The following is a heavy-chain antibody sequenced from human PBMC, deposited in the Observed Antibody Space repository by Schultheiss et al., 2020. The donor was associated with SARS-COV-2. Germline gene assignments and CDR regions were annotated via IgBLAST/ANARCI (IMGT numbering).Heavy chain of an antibody. Sequence: SETLSLTCAVYGGSFSGYYWSWIRQPPGKGLEWIGEIYHTGSTNYNPSLKSRVTISVDTSKNQFSLKLSSVTAADTAVYYCARYLLGYCSGGSCYYGMDVWGQGTTVTVSS. D-gene: IGHD2-15*01. V-gene: IGHV4-34*01. J-gene: IGHJ6*02. CDR3: ARYLLGYCSGGSCYYGMDV. CDR1: GGSFSGYY. CDR2: IYHTGST.